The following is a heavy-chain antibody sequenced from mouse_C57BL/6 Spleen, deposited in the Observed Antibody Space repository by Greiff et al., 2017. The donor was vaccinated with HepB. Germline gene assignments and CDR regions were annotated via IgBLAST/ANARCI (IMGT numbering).Heavy chain of an antibody. D-gene: IGHD2-3*01. V-gene: IGHV5-9*01. Sequence: EVKVVESGGGLVKPGGSLKLSCAASGFTFSSYTMSWVRQTPEKRLEWVATISGGGGNTYYPDSVKGRFTISRDNAKNTLYLQMSSLRSEDTALYYCARRYDGYLYYFDYWGQGTTLTVSS. CDR1: GFTFSSYT. J-gene: IGHJ2*01. CDR3: ARRYDGYLYYFDY. CDR2: ISGGGGNT.